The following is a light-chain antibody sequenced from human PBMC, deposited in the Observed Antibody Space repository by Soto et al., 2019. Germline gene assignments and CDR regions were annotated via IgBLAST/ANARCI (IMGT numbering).Light chain of an antibody. CDR2: KAS. V-gene: IGKV1-5*03. CDR3: QQYNSYPRT. CDR1: QSISSW. Sequence: DIQMTQSPSTLSASVGDRVTITCRASQSISSWLAWYQQKPGKAPKLLIYKASSLESGVPSRFSGSGSGTEFTLTISSLQPDDFATYCCQQYNSYPRTVGQGTKVDSK. J-gene: IGKJ1*01.